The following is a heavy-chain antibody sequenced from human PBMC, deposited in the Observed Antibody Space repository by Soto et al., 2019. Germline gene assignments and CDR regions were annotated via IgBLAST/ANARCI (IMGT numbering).Heavy chain of an antibody. CDR3: ARDSTIYSGYENHFDY. CDR2: INPNSGGT. Sequence: QVQLVQSGAEVKKPGASVKVSCKASGYTFTGYYVHWVRQAPGQGLEWMGWINPNSGGTNYAQRFQGRVTMTRDTSISTAYVELSRLRSDDTAVYYCARDSTIYSGYENHFDYWGQGTQVTVSS. CDR1: GYTFTGYY. D-gene: IGHD5-12*01. V-gene: IGHV1-2*02. J-gene: IGHJ4*02.